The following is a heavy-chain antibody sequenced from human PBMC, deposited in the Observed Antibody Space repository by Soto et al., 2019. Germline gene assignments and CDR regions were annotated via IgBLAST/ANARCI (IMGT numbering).Heavy chain of an antibody. J-gene: IGHJ5*02. V-gene: IGHV3-11*01. CDR3: ARDPVEVAGGDR. Sequence: QVQLVESGGALVKPGGSLRLSCVASGFTFSDYYMTWIRQAPGKGLECLSYISSRGSTIYYADSVQGRFTISRDNAKNTLYLQMNSLRAEDTAVYYCARDPVEVAGGDRWGQGTLVTVSS. CDR2: ISSRGSTI. CDR1: GFTFSDYY. D-gene: IGHD6-19*01.